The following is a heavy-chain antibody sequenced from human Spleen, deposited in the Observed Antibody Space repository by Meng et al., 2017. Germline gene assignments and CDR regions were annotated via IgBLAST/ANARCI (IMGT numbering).Heavy chain of an antibody. CDR2: IIPIFGTA. Sequence: SAKVSCKASGGSFSSYAISWVRQAPGQGLEWMGGIIPIFGTANYAQKFQGRVTITANESTSTAYMELSSLRSEDTAVYYCAREASSSSRGGWFDPWGQGTLVTVSS. CDR3: AREASSSSRGGWFDP. D-gene: IGHD6-6*01. CDR1: GGSFSSYA. V-gene: IGHV1-69*13. J-gene: IGHJ5*02.